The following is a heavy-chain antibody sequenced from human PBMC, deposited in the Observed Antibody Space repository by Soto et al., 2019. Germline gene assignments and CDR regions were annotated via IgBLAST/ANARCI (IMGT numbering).Heavy chain of an antibody. CDR2: IHYSGST. D-gene: IGHD1-26*01. CDR1: GGPISGYY. CDR3: ARYTDTYYSY. Sequence: SETLSLTCTVPGGPISGYYWSWVRQPPGKGLEWIGYIHYSGSTKYNPPLKSRVTMSVDTSKNQFSLSLISLTAADTAVYYCARYTDTYYSYWGQGTPVTVSS. V-gene: IGHV4-59*01. J-gene: IGHJ4*02.